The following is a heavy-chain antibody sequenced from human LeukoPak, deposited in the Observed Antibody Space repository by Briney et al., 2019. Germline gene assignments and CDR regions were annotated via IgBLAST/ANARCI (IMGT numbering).Heavy chain of an antibody. CDR1: GFTFSTYW. Sequence: GGSLRLSCAASGFTFSTYWMSWVRQAPGKGLEWVANIKQDGSDKFYVDSVKGRFTISRDNAKNSMYLQMSSLRAEDTAIYYCARVLPVASRDYWAQGTLVTVSS. J-gene: IGHJ4*02. CDR3: ARVLPVASRDY. CDR2: IKQDGSDK. V-gene: IGHV3-7*01. D-gene: IGHD2-2*01.